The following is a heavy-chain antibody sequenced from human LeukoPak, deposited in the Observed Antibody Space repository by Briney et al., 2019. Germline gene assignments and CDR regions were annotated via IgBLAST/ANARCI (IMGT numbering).Heavy chain of an antibody. CDR1: GFTFSSYS. V-gene: IGHV3-48*01. CDR3: ARGRSYFDY. J-gene: IGHJ4*02. CDR2: ISSSSSTI. Sequence: HPGGSLRLSCAASGFTFSSYSMNWVRQAPGKGLEWVSYISSSSSTIYYADSVKGRFTISRDNAKNSLYLQMNSLRAEDTAVYYCARGRSYFDYWGQGTLVTVSS.